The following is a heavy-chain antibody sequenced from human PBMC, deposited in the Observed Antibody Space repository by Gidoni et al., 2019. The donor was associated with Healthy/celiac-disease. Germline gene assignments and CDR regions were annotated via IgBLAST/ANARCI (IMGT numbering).Heavy chain of an antibody. D-gene: IGHD4-17*01. CDR3: AREGASHGDFYTNDY. J-gene: IGHJ4*02. Sequence: QVQLQESGPGLVKPSETLSLTCTVSGGSVSSGSYYWSWIRQPPGKGLEWIGYIYYSGSTNYNPSLKSRVTISVDTSKNQFSLKLSSVTAADTAVYYCAREGASHGDFYTNDYWGQGTLVTVSS. CDR2: IYYSGST. V-gene: IGHV4-61*01. CDR1: GGSVSSGSYY.